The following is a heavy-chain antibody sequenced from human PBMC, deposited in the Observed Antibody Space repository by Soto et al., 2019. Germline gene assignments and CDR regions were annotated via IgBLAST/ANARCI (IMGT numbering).Heavy chain of an antibody. CDR3: ARGIGYSAQDY. CDR2: ISGDASST. V-gene: IGHV3-74*01. Sequence: GGSLILSCAASGFTFSDYWMHWVRQVPGKGLVWVSRISGDASSTSYADSVKGRFTISRDNAKNTLYVQMNSLRAEDTAVYYCARGIGYSAQDYWGQGTPVTVSS. J-gene: IGHJ4*02. D-gene: IGHD1-1*01. CDR1: GFTFSDYW.